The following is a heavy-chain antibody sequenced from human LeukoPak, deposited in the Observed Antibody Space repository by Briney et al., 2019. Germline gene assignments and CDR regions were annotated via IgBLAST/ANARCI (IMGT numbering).Heavy chain of an antibody. CDR2: IYYSENT. J-gene: IGHJ4*02. CDR3: VRVSPESFSFPFDY. Sequence: SETLSLTCSVSGGSINSHYWTWIRQPPGKGLEWIGYIYYSENTNYSPSLKGRVTISVDTSKNQFSLRLNSVTAAETAVYYCVRVSPESFSFPFDYWGQGTLVTVSS. CDR1: GGSINSHY. V-gene: IGHV4-59*11. D-gene: IGHD3-10*01.